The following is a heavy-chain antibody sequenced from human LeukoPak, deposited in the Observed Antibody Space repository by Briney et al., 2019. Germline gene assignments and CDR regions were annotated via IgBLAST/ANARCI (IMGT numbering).Heavy chain of an antibody. V-gene: IGHV3-23*01. J-gene: IGHJ4*02. D-gene: IGHD3-16*01. CDR1: GFTFSSYS. Sequence: PGGSLRLSCAASGFTFSSYSMNWVRQAPGKGLEWVSAISGTGGSTNYADSVKGRFTISRDNSKNTLFLEMNSLRAEDTAIYYCAPYCNANTCYLFEYWGLGTLVTVSS. CDR3: APYCNANTCYLFEY. CDR2: ISGTGGST.